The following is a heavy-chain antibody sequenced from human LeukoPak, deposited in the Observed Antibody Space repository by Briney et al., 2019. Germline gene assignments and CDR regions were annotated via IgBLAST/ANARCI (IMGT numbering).Heavy chain of an antibody. D-gene: IGHD1-26*01. CDR2: INPSGGTT. CDR1: GYTFTNYY. J-gene: IGHJ4*02. CDR3: AKDMSVGAICYFDY. V-gene: IGHV1-46*01. Sequence: ASVKVSCKASGYTFTNYYMYWVRQAPRQGLEWMGIINPSGGTTTFAQKFQGRLTMTRDTSTSTVYMELSSPGSADTAMYYCAKDMSVGAICYFDYWGQGTMVSVSS.